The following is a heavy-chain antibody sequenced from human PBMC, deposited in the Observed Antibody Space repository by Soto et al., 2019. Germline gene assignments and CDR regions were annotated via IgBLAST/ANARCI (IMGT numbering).Heavy chain of an antibody. V-gene: IGHV1-3*01. J-gene: IGHJ5*02. D-gene: IGHD2-2*01. CDR2: INAGNGNT. CDR3: ARGYCSSTSCYPWFEP. CDR1: GYTFTSYA. Sequence: ASVKVSCKASGYTFTSYAMHWVLQAPGQRLEWMGWINAGNGNTKYSQKFQGRVTITRDTSASTAYMELSSLRSEDTAVYYCARGYCSSTSCYPWFEPWGQGTLVNVSS.